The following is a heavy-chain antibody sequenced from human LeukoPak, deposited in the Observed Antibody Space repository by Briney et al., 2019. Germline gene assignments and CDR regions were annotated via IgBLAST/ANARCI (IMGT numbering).Heavy chain of an antibody. CDR2: INPDDTKI. Sequence: GEPLQISCKASGYSFTNYWIGWLRQMPGKGLEWVAMINPDDTKIAYSPSFQGQVTISADRSISTACLQWSSLKASDTAMYYWARRAAEWELLDYWGQGTLVTVSS. CDR1: GYSFTNYW. CDR3: ARRAAEWELLDY. J-gene: IGHJ4*02. V-gene: IGHV5-51*01. D-gene: IGHD1-26*01.